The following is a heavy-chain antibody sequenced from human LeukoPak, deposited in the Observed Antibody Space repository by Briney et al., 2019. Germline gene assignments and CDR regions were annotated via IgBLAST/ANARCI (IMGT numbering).Heavy chain of an antibody. CDR1: GFTFSSYT. J-gene: IGHJ4*01. CDR2: ISSSSSYI. Sequence: GGSLRLSCAASGFTFSSYTMNWVRQAPGKGLEWVSSISSSSSYIYYADLVKGRFTISRDNAKNSLYLQMNSLRAEDSATYYCVREGFYFFDFWGQGTLVTVSS. V-gene: IGHV3-21*01. CDR3: VREGFYFFDF.